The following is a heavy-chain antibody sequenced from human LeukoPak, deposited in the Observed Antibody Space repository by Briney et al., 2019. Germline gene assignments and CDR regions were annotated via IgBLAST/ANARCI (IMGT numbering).Heavy chain of an antibody. V-gene: IGHV1-24*01. J-gene: IGHJ4*02. D-gene: IGHD3-10*01. CDR3: ASYIGEGSGSYSNPLGY. CDR1: GYTLTELS. Sequence: ASVKVSCKVAGYTLTELSKHWVRQAPGKGLEWMGGFDPEDGETIYAQKFQGRVTITADESTSTAYMELSSLRSEDTAVYYCASYIGEGSGSYSNPLGYWGQGTLVTVSS. CDR2: FDPEDGET.